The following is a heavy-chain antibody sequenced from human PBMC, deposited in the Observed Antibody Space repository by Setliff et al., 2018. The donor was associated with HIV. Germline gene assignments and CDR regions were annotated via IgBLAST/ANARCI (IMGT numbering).Heavy chain of an antibody. V-gene: IGHV1-18*01. CDR2: ISGYNGNT. CDR1: GDTNPSDA. Sequence: ASVKVSCKASGDTNPSDAISWVRQAPGQGLEWMGWISGYNGNTKYAQNMQGRVTMTTDTSTTTAYMERRSLRSDDTAVYYCATITVAGTGAFDIWGQGTMVTVSS. CDR3: ATITVAGTGAFDI. D-gene: IGHD6-19*01. J-gene: IGHJ3*02.